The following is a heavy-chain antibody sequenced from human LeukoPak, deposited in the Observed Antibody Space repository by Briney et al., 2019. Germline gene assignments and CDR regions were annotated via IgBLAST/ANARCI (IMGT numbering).Heavy chain of an antibody. D-gene: IGHD3-16*01. J-gene: IGHJ4*02. Sequence: EGSLRLSCAASGFTFSSYAVSWVRQAPGKGLEWVSTINGAGDNTYYAETVKGRFTISRDNSKNTLYLQMHSLRAEDTAIYYCAKVSVCYGCYLDYWGQGTLVTVS. CDR2: INGAGDNT. CDR1: GFTFSSYA. CDR3: AKVSVCYGCYLDY. V-gene: IGHV3-23*01.